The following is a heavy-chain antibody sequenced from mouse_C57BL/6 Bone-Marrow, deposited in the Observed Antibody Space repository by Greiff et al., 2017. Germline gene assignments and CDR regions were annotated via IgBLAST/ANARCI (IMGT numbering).Heavy chain of an antibody. V-gene: IGHV1-54*01. CDR2: INPGSGGT. D-gene: IGHD1-1*01. CDR3: ARLNYGSSYASFAY. J-gene: IGHJ3*01. Sequence: VQLQQSGAELVRPGTSVKVSCKASGYAFTNYLIEWVKQRPGQGLEWIGVINPGSGGTNNNEKFKGKATLTADKSSSTAYMQLSSLTSEDSAVYFWARLNYGSSYASFAYWGQGTLVTVSA. CDR1: GYAFTNYL.